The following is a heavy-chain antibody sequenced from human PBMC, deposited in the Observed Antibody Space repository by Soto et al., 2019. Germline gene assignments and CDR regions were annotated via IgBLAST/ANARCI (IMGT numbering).Heavy chain of an antibody. D-gene: IGHD4-17*01. V-gene: IGHV1-46*02. J-gene: IGHJ4*02. Sequence: QVQLVQSGPEVRKPGASVRLSCATSGYNFNQYYIHWVRQAPGQGLEWMGIINLRGGTTEYAPKFRGRVTVTGDTSTRTAYMELSSLRSEDTAVYFCARGSDDSDVPRWDHWGQGTLITVSS. CDR1: GYNFNQYY. CDR3: ARGSDDSDVPRWDH. CDR2: INLRGGTT.